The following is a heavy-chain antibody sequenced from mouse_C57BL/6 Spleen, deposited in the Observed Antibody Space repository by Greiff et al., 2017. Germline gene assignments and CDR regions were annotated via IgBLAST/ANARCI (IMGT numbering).Heavy chain of an antibody. CDR3: ARRPYGSSPY. CDR2: ISYDGSN. D-gene: IGHD1-1*01. CDR1: GYSITSGYY. V-gene: IGHV3-6*01. Sequence: EVKLMESGPGLVKPSQSLSLTCSVTGYSITSGYYWNWIRQFPGNKLEWMGYISYDGSNNYNPSLKNRISITRDTSKNQFFLKLNSVTTEDTATYYCARRPYGSSPYWGQGTLVTVSA. J-gene: IGHJ3*01.